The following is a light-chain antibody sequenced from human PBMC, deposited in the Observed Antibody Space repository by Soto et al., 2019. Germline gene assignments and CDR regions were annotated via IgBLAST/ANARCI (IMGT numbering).Light chain of an antibody. V-gene: IGLV2-23*01. Sequence: QSALTLPASVAGSPGQSITISCTGTSSDVGSYNLVSWYQQHPGKAPKLMIYEGTKRPSGVSNCFSGSKSANTASLTISGLQTEDEADYYCCSYAGTNTFVFGTGTKLTVL. CDR3: CSYAGTNTFV. CDR1: SSDVGSYNL. J-gene: IGLJ1*01. CDR2: EGT.